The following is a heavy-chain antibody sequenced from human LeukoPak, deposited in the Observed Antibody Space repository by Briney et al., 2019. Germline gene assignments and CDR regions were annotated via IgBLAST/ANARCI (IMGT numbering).Heavy chain of an antibody. Sequence: PSETLSLTCTVPGGSINGYHWSWVRQPAGKGLEWSGLIYTTDDSKYTPSLKSRLSMSLDTSNSLFSLKLTSVTAADTAVYYCARFWSVGNGGPNAFDIWGQGTMVTVSS. D-gene: IGHD3-3*01. V-gene: IGHV4-4*07. CDR3: ARFWSVGNGGPNAFDI. J-gene: IGHJ3*02. CDR2: IYTTDDS. CDR1: GGSINGYH.